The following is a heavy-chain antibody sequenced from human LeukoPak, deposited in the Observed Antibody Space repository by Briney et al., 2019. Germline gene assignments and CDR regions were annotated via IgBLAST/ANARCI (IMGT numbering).Heavy chain of an antibody. Sequence: SVKVSCKASGGTFSSYAISWVRQAPGQGLEWMGGIIPIFGTANYAQKFQGRVTITADESTSTAYMELSSLRAEDTAVYYCARDLVELLEYYYYYMDVWGKGTTVTVSS. CDR1: GGTFSSYA. J-gene: IGHJ6*03. V-gene: IGHV1-69*13. CDR3: ARDLVELLEYYYYYMDV. CDR2: IIPIFGTA. D-gene: IGHD1-7*01.